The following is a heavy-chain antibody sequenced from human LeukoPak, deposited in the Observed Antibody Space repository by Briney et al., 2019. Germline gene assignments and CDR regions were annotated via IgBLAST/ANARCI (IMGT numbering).Heavy chain of an antibody. CDR2: ISYDGSNK. Sequence: GSLRLSCAASGFTFSSYGMHWVRQAPGKGLEWVAVISYDGSNKYYADSVKGRFTISRDNSKNTLYLQMNSLRAEDTAVYYCAKDEMLWTTMPLNDWGQGTLVTVSS. D-gene: IGHD2-2*01. CDR3: AKDEMLWTTMPLND. J-gene: IGHJ4*02. V-gene: IGHV3-30*18. CDR1: GFTFSSYG.